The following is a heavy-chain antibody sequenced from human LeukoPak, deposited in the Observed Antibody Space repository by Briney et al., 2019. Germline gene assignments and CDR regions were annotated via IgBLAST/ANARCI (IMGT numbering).Heavy chain of an antibody. CDR1: GFTFADFA. V-gene: IGHV3-9*01. Sequence: PGRSLRLSCTPSGFTFADFAMRWVRQAPGKGLEWVSGISWNSGKIGYADSVKGRFTISRDNAKNSLYLQMNSLRPEDTALYYCTKDDGWLSWGQGTLVTVSS. D-gene: IGHD2/OR15-2a*01. CDR3: TKDDGWLS. CDR2: ISWNSGKI. J-gene: IGHJ3*01.